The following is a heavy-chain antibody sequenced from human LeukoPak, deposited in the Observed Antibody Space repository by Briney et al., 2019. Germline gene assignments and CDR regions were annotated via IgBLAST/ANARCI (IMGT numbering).Heavy chain of an antibody. CDR3: ARDPHCSSTSCYVGVAFDI. CDR2: ISSSSSTI. CDR1: GFTFSSYS. Sequence: GSLRLSCAASGFTFSSYSMNWVRPAPGKGLEWVSYISSSSSTIYYADSVKGRFTISRDNAKNSLYLQMNSLRAEDTAVYYCARDPHCSSTSCYVGVAFDIWGQGTMVTVSS. D-gene: IGHD2-2*01. J-gene: IGHJ3*02. V-gene: IGHV3-48*01.